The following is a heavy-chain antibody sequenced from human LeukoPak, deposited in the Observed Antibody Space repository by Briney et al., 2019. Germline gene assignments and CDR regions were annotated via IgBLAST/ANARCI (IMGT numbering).Heavy chain of an antibody. CDR2: ISPYNGNT. CDR1: GHTFTTFG. D-gene: IGHD5-18*01. J-gene: IGHJ4*02. CDR3: ARDKGRAYSYGYVDY. Sequence: ASVKVSCTTSGHTFTTFGINWVRQAPGQGLEWMGWISPYNGNTNYAQKLQGRVTMTTDTSTNTAYMELRSLRSDDTAVYYCARDKGRAYSYGYVDYWGQGTLVTVS. V-gene: IGHV1-18*01.